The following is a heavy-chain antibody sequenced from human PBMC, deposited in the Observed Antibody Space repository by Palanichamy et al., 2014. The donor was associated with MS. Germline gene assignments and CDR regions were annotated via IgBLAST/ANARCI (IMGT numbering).Heavy chain of an antibody. V-gene: IGHV3-23*04. CDR3: AKDRVKVVTPLCYE. Sequence: EVQLVESGGDLVQPGESLRLSCAASGFTFGSFSMSWVRQAPGKGLEWVSSISGDGGSTYYVDSVKGRFSISRDNSKNTLYLQMSSLRAEDTAVYYCAKDRVKVVTPLCYEWGQGTLVTVSS. J-gene: IGHJ4*02. D-gene: IGHD2-21*02. CDR1: GFTFGSFS. CDR2: ISGDGGST.